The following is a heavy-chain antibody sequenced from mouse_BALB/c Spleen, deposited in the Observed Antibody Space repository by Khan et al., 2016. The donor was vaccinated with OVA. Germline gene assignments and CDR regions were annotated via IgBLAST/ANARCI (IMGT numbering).Heavy chain of an antibody. J-gene: IGHJ3*01. CDR1: GFTFSNYG. Sequence: EVELVESGGDLVKPGGSLKLSCAASGFTFSNYGMSWVRQIPDKRLEWVATINSDGSYTYYPDSVKGRFTISRNNAKNTLSLEMISLRSDDTAMYYCASHLTGSVAYWGQGTLVTVFA. D-gene: IGHD4-1*01. V-gene: IGHV5-6*01. CDR3: ASHLTGSVAY. CDR2: INSDGSYT.